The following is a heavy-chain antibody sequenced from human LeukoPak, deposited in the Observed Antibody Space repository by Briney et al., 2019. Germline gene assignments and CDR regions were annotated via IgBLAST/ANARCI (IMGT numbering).Heavy chain of an antibody. D-gene: IGHD2-21*02. CDR3: ARRVTSNCFDP. Sequence: PSETLSLTCTVSGDSISSYYWSWIRQPPGKGLKWIGYMHYSRSSNYNPSLKSRVTTSVDTSQNQFSLKLRSVTAADTAVYYCARRVTSNCFDPWGQGTLVTVTS. CDR1: GDSISSYY. V-gene: IGHV4-59*08. J-gene: IGHJ5*02. CDR2: MHYSRSS.